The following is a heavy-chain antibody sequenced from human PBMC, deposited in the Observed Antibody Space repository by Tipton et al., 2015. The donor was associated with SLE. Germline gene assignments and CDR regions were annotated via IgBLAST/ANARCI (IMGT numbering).Heavy chain of an antibody. V-gene: IGHV3-15*01. CDR2: IKSKTDGGTT. Sequence: SLRLSCAASGFTFGNAWMSWVRQAPGKGLEWVGRIKSKTDGGTTDYAAPVKGRFTISRDDSKNTLYLQMNSLKTEDTAVYYCARGGAYYDISLDYWGQGTLVTVSS. CDR1: GFTFGNAW. CDR3: ARGGAYYDISLDY. D-gene: IGHD3-9*01. J-gene: IGHJ4*02.